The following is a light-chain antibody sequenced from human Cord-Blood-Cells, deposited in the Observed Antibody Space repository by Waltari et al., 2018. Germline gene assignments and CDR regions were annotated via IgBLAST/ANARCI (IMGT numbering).Light chain of an antibody. V-gene: IGLV2-23*01. CDR1: TSDGWSYNL. Sequence: QSALTQPASVSGSPGESITISRTATTSDGWSYNLVSWYQQHPGKAPKLIIYEGGKRPSGVSNRFSGSKSGNTASLTISGLQAEDEADYYCCSYAGSSTLVFGGGTKLTVL. J-gene: IGLJ3*02. CDR3: CSYAGSSTLV. CDR2: EGG.